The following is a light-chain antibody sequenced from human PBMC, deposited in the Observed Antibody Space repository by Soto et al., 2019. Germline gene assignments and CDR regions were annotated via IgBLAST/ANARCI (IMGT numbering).Light chain of an antibody. CDR2: GSS. CDR3: HQYGSSPPWT. V-gene: IGKV3-20*01. J-gene: IGKJ1*01. Sequence: EVVLTQSPVTLSLSPGEGATLSCRASQSVVTSYLAWYQQKYGQAPRLLIYGSSNRPSGIPDRFSGGGSRTDFTLTISRLEPEDFAVYYCHQYGSSPPWTFGQGTKVDIK. CDR1: QSVVTSY.